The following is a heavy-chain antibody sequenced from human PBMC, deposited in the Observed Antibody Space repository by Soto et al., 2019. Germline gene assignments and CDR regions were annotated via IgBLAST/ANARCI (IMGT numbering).Heavy chain of an antibody. J-gene: IGHJ4*02. Sequence: GGSLRLSCAASGFTFSDHYMDWVRQAPGKGLEWVGRTRNKANSYTTEYAASVKGRFTISRDDSKNSLYLQMNSLKTEDTAVYYCVRGYMGFDYWGQGTLVTVSS. CDR1: GFTFSDHY. CDR2: TRNKANSYTT. CDR3: VRGYMGFDY. V-gene: IGHV3-72*01. D-gene: IGHD2-2*02.